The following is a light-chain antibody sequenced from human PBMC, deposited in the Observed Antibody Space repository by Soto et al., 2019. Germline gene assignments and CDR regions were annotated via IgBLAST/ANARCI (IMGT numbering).Light chain of an antibody. CDR3: TSPTPGSLYV. J-gene: IGLJ1*01. Sequence: QSVLPQPASVSGSPGQSITISCTGTSSDVGGYNYVSWYQQYPGRVPKLLIYKVSNRPSGIYNRFSGSKSGNTASLTISGLQAEDEADYFCTSPTPGSLYVFGSGTKLNVL. V-gene: IGLV2-14*01. CDR1: SSDVGGYNY. CDR2: KVS.